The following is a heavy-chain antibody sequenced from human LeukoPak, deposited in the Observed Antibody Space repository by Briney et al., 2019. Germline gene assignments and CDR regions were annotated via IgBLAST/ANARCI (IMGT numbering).Heavy chain of an antibody. J-gene: IGHJ4*02. V-gene: IGHV4-34*01. CDR2: INNSGTT. D-gene: IGHD1-26*01. CDR1: GGSSSGYY. Sequence: PETPSLTSAVYGGSSSGYYWSWIPEPPGKGLEWIWEINNSGTTNYNPSLKSRFTISVDTSKNQCSLKLSSVTAADTAVYYCARGDGELGFFHYFDYWGQGTLVTVSS. CDR3: ARGDGELGFFHYFDY.